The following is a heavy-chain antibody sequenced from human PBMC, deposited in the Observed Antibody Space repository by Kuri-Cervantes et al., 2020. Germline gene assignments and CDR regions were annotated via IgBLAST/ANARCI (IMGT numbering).Heavy chain of an antibody. V-gene: IGHV3-30*03. CDR3: AREQYGGAAAGVNWFDP. Sequence: GGSLRLSCAASGFTFSSYGMHWVRQAPGKGLEWVAVISYDGSNKYYADSVKGRFTISRDNSKNTLYLQMNSLRAEDTAVYYCAREQYGGAAAGVNWFDPWGQGTLVTVSS. D-gene: IGHD6-13*01. CDR1: GFTFSSYG. J-gene: IGHJ5*02. CDR2: ISYDGSNK.